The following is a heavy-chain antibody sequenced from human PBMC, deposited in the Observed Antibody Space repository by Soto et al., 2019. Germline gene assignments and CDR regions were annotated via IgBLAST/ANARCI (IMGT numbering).Heavy chain of an antibody. CDR1: GFTFSRYI. Sequence: EVQLVESGGGLVKPGGSLRLSCAASGFTFSRYIMHWVRQAPGQGLEWIATISSTSTNIYYADSVKGRITISRDNPKNSLSLQMDSLRREDTAMYYCTSGIASSSLVTFDVWGQGTMVTVSP. J-gene: IGHJ3*01. CDR3: TSGIASSSLVTFDV. CDR2: ISSTSTNI. V-gene: IGHV3-21*01. D-gene: IGHD2-21*01.